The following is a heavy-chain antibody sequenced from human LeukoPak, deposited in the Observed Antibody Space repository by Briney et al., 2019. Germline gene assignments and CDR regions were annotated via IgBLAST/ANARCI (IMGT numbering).Heavy chain of an antibody. CDR1: GYSFTSYW. V-gene: IGHV5-51*01. Sequence: GEPLKISCKGSGYSFTSYWISWLGQLPGKGREWMEIIFPGDSDTRYSPSFQGQVTISAEKSITPAYLQWSSWEPSNTAINNLAIDTNNSHGSVSFDYWGEGTLVTVSS. D-gene: IGHD3-10*01. CDR2: IFPGDSDT. J-gene: IGHJ4*02. CDR3: AIDTNNSHGSVSFDY.